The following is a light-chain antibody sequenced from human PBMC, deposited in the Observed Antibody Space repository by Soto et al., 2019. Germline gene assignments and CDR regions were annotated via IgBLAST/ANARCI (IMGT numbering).Light chain of an antibody. CDR2: DVT. Sequence: QSALTQPASVSGSPGQSITISCTGTSSDVGGYNYVSWYQQHPGKAPKLMIYDVTYRPSGVSNRFSGSKSGTTASLTLSGLQAEDEADYYCSSYTSTSTDVFGTGTKVTVL. CDR1: SSDVGGYNY. J-gene: IGLJ1*01. V-gene: IGLV2-14*01. CDR3: SSYTSTSTDV.